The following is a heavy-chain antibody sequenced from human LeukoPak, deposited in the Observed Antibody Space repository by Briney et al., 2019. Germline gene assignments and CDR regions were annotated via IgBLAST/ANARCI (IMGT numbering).Heavy chain of an antibody. CDR3: ATGSGSNWFDP. CDR2: INHSGST. D-gene: IGHD6-19*01. J-gene: IGHJ5*02. V-gene: IGHV4-34*01. Sequence: SETLSLTCTVSGGSISSYYWSWIRQPPGKGLEWIGEINHSGSTNYNPSLKSRVTISVDTSKNQFSLKLSSVTAADTAVYYCATGSGSNWFDPWGQGTLVTVSS. CDR1: GGSISSYY.